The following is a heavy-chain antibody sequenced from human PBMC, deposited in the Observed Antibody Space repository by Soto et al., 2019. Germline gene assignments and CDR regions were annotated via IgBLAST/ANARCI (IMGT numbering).Heavy chain of an antibody. D-gene: IGHD4-17*01. CDR3: ARGDATKIVVTTYYAMDV. J-gene: IGHJ6*02. V-gene: IGHV1-69*12. CDR2: IIPVFGTA. CDR1: GGTLSNYG. Sequence: QVQLVQSGAEVKKPGSSVRVSCKASGGTLSNYGISWVRQAPGQGLEWMGGIIPVFGTANYAQKFQGRVTITADESKSTVYMDVTSLRSEDTFVYYCARGDATKIVVTTYYAMDVWGQGTTVSVSS.